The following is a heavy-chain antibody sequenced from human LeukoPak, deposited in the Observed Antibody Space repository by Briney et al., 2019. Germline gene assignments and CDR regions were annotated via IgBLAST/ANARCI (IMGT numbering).Heavy chain of an antibody. D-gene: IGHD4-17*01. Sequence: PGGSLRLSCAASGFIFSGHGMHWVRQAPGKWLEWVAFIRYDGSDKYYADSVKGRFTISRDNSKNALYLQMNSLRGDDTAVYYCAEAPYGDYTIDFDYSGLGTLVTVSS. V-gene: IGHV3-30*02. CDR1: GFIFSGHG. CDR3: AEAPYGDYTIDFDY. J-gene: IGHJ4*02. CDR2: IRYDGSDK.